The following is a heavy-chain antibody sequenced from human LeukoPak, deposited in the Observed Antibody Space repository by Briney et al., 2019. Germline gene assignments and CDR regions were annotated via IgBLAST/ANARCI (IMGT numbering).Heavy chain of an antibody. Sequence: SETLSLTCAVSGGSFSGYYWSWVRQPPGKGLEWMGEINHSGSTNYNPSLKSRVTISVDTSKNQFSLKLSSVTAADTAVYYCARGPTYYYDSSGYSFFFQHWGQGTLVTVSS. CDR2: INHSGST. CDR3: ARGPTYYYDSSGYSFFFQH. D-gene: IGHD3-22*01. CDR1: GGSFSGYY. V-gene: IGHV4-34*01. J-gene: IGHJ1*01.